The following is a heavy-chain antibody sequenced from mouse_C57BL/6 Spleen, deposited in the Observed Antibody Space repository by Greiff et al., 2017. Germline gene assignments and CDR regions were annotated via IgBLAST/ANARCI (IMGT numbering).Heavy chain of an antibody. CDR2: INPNNGGT. Sequence: DVQLQESGPELVKPGASVKMSCKASGYTFTDYNMHWVKQSHGKSLEWIGYINPNNGGTSYNQKFKGKATLTVNKSSSTAYMELRSLTSEDSAVYYCASYDYDWYFDVWGTGTTVTVSS. CDR3: ASYDYDWYFDV. D-gene: IGHD2-4*01. J-gene: IGHJ1*03. CDR1: GYTFTDYN. V-gene: IGHV1-22*01.